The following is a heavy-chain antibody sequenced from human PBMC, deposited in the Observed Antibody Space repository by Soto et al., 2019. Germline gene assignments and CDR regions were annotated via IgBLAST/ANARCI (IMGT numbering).Heavy chain of an antibody. V-gene: IGHV4-30-4*02. Sequence: PSETLSLTCTVSGGSISSGDYYWSWIRQPPGKGLERIGYIYYSGSTYYNPSLKSRVTISVDNAKNSLYLQMNSLRTEDTVFYYCVKAARTGMGGYFDLWGRGTLVTVSS. CDR2: IYYSGST. D-gene: IGHD3-10*01. CDR1: GGSISSGDYY. CDR3: VKAARTGMGGYFDL. J-gene: IGHJ2*01.